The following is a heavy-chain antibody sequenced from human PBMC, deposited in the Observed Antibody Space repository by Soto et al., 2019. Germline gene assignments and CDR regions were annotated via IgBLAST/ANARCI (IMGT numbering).Heavy chain of an antibody. J-gene: IGHJ4*02. V-gene: IGHV4-31*03. D-gene: IGHD2-2*01. Sequence: LSLTCTVSGGSISSGGYYWSWIRQHPGKGLEWIGYIYYSGSTYYNPSLKSRVTISVDTSKNQFPLKLSSVTAADTAVYYCASSTSCCDDFDYWGQGTLVTVSS. CDR3: ASSTSCCDDFDY. CDR2: IYYSGST. CDR1: GGSISSGGYY.